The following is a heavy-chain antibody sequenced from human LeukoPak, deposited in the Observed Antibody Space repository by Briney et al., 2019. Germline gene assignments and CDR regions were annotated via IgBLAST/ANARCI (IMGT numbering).Heavy chain of an antibody. CDR2: INPNSGGT. D-gene: IGHD2-2*01. CDR1: GYTFTGYY. CDR3: ARDFYLVVVPAASSFDY. Sequence: GASVKVSCKASGYTFTGYYMHWVRQAPGQGLEWVGWINPNSGGTNYAQKFQGRVTMTRDTSISTAYMELSRLRSDDTAVYYCARDFYLVVVPAASSFDYWGQGTLVTVSS. V-gene: IGHV1-2*02. J-gene: IGHJ4*02.